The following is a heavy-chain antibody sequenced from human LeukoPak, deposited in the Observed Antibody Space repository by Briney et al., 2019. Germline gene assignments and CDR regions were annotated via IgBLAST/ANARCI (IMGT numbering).Heavy chain of an antibody. CDR1: GYTFTSYG. Sequence: GASVKVSCKASGYTFTSYGISWVRQAPGQGLEWMGWISAYNGNTNYAQKLQGRVTMTTDTSTSTAYMELRSLRSDDTAVYYCARVAEVRGRGPPYWYFDLWGRGTLVTVSS. V-gene: IGHV1-18*01. CDR2: ISAYNGNT. CDR3: ARVAEVRGRGPPYWYFDL. J-gene: IGHJ2*01. D-gene: IGHD3-10*01.